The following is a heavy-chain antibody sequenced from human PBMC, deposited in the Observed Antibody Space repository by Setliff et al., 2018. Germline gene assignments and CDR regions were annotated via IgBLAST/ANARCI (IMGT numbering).Heavy chain of an antibody. Sequence: GGSLRLSCAASGFTFSDYYMGWIRQAPGKGLEWVSYISSGGSTYYADSVKGRFTISRDNSKNTLYLQMNSLRAEDTAVYYCAKGFRDLGYSDYWGQGTLVTVSS. CDR2: ISSGGST. V-gene: IGHV3-11*01. CDR1: GFTFSDYY. CDR3: AKGFRDLGYSDY. J-gene: IGHJ4*02.